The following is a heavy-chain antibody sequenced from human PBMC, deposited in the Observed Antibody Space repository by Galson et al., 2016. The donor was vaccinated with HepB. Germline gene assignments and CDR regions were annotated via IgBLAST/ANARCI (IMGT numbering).Heavy chain of an antibody. Sequence: SLRLSCAASGLTFNTYNMNWVRQTPGKGLELVSSITSSSSYIYYTDSVKGRFTISRDNAKNSLYLQMNSLGAEDTAIYYCAKDRGDYIWGTYRYTLDAFDVWGQGTMVAVSS. V-gene: IGHV3-21*01. D-gene: IGHD3-16*02. CDR3: AKDRGDYIWGTYRYTLDAFDV. CDR1: GLTFNTYN. CDR2: ITSSSSYI. J-gene: IGHJ3*01.